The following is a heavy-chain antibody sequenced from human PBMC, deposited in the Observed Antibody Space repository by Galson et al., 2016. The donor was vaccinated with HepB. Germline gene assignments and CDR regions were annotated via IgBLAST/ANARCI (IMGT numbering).Heavy chain of an antibody. V-gene: IGHV3-33*01. J-gene: IGHJ4*02. CDR2: IWGDGSNR. CDR1: GSTFNDYG. CDR3: ARDGVPNYDFWTGFYYFDH. D-gene: IGHD3-3*01. Sequence: SLRLSCAASGSTFNDYGMHWVRQAPGKGLEWVAVIWGDGSNRYYGDSVRGRFTISRDNARKTLYLQMDRLRPEDTAVYFCARDGVPNYDFWTGFYYFDHWGQGNLVTVSS.